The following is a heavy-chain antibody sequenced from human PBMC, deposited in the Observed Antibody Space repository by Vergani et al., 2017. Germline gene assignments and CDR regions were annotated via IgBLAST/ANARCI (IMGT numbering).Heavy chain of an antibody. Sequence: QVQLQESGPGLVKPSQTLSLTFSVSGGAVNSGSNFWTLIRQPAGKGLEWIGRTSTDGSTNYNPSLKSRVTVSVDTSQTQISLRLTSVTAEDTAVYYCARGSRAAGYSGPDSWGQGTRVTVSS. D-gene: IGHD6-13*01. J-gene: IGHJ4*02. CDR1: GGAVNSGSNF. V-gene: IGHV4-61*02. CDR2: TSTDGST. CDR3: ARGSRAAGYSGPDS.